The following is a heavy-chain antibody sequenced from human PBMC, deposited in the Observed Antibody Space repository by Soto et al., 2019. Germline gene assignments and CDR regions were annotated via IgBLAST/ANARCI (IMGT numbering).Heavy chain of an antibody. J-gene: IGHJ4*02. V-gene: IGHV4-59*01. CDR1: GGSISANY. Sequence: SETLSLTCTVSGGSISANYWSWIRQSPGKGLEWIGYVYYSGSTVYNTSLKGRVSISADTSKNQFSLRLSSVTAADTAVYYCARDDQSCHYGTCSWHFNYWGQGALVTVSS. CDR2: VYYSGST. CDR3: ARDDQSCHYGTCSWHFNY. D-gene: IGHD2-15*01.